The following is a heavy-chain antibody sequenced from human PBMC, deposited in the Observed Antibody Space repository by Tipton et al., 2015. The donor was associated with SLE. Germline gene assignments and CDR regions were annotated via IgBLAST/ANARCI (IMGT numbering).Heavy chain of an antibody. D-gene: IGHD3-10*01. Sequence: TLSLTCTVSGGSISSYYWSWTRQPPGKGLEWIGYIYYSGSTNYNPSLKSRVTISVDTSKNQFSLKLSSVTAADPAVYYCARVRGRGYFQHWGQGTLVTVSS. V-gene: IGHV4-59*01. CDR3: ARVRGRGYFQH. CDR1: GGSISSYY. CDR2: IYYSGST. J-gene: IGHJ1*01.